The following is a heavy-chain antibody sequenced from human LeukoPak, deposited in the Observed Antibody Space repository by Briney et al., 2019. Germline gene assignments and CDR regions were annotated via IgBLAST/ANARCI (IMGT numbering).Heavy chain of an antibody. V-gene: IGHV4-39*01. J-gene: IGHJ4*02. Sequence: SETLSPTCTVSGGSISSSSYYWGWIRQPPGKGLEWIGSIYYSGSTYYNPSLKSRVTISVDTSKNQFSLKLSSVTAADTAVYYCARQKAAAGLTFFDYWGQGTLVTVSS. CDR1: GGSISSSSYY. CDR3: ARQKAAAGLTFFDY. CDR2: IYYSGST. D-gene: IGHD6-13*01.